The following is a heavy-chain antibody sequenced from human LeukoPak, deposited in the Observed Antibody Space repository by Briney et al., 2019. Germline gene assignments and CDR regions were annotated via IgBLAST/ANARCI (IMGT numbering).Heavy chain of an antibody. CDR2: INPHSGGT. D-gene: IGHD4-23*01. CDR3: ARLYGGNSLGQMDY. CDR1: GYTFTGYY. Sequence: ASVKVSCKASGYTFTGYYMHWVRQAPGQGLERMGWINPHSGGTNYAQKFQGRVTMTRDTSISTAYMDLSSLISNDTAVYYCARLYGGNSLGQMDYWGQGTLVTVSS. V-gene: IGHV1-2*02. J-gene: IGHJ4*02.